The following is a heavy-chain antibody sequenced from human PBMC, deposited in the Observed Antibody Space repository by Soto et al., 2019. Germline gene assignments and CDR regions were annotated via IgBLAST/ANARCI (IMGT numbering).Heavy chain of an antibody. D-gene: IGHD3-10*01. CDR3: AGQPTAGSYYDLGSYYYYYAMDV. CDR2: IYYSGST. Sequence: SETLSLTCTVSGGSISSGGYYWSWIRQPPGKGLEWIGYIYYSGSTYYNPSLKSRVTISVDTSKNQFSLKLSSVTAADTAVYYCAGQPTAGSYYDLGSYYYYYAMDVWGQGTTVTVSS. J-gene: IGHJ6*02. V-gene: IGHV4-30-4*01. CDR1: GGSISSGGYY.